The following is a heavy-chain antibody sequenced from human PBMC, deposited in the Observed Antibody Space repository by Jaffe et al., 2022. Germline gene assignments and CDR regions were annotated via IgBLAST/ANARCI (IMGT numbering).Heavy chain of an antibody. J-gene: IGHJ4*02. CDR3: AKGNVVVAALDY. V-gene: IGHV3-30*18. Sequence: QVQLVESGGGVVQPGRSLRLSCAASGFTFSSYGMHWVRQAPGKGLEWVAVISYDGSNKYYADSVKGRFTISRDNSKNTLYLQMNSLRAEDTAVYYCAKGNVVVAALDYWGQGTLVTVSS. D-gene: IGHD2-15*01. CDR1: GFTFSSYG. CDR2: ISYDGSNK.